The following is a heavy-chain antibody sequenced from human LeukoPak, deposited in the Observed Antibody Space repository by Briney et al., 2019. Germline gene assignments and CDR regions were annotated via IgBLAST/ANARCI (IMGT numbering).Heavy chain of an antibody. J-gene: IGHJ4*02. D-gene: IGHD1-26*01. CDR3: AKEISGVGATSFDY. Sequence: GGSLRLSCVASGFTFHTYAMVWVRQAPGKGLEWVSAISGSGGSTYYADSVKGRFTISRDNSKNTLYLQMNSLRAEDTAVYYCAKEISGVGATSFDYWGQGTLVTVSS. V-gene: IGHV3-23*01. CDR1: GFTFHTYA. CDR2: ISGSGGST.